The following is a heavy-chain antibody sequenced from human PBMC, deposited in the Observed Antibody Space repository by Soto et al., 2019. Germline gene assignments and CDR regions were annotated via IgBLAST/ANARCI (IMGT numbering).Heavy chain of an antibody. V-gene: IGHV3-23*01. Sequence: DVQLLESGGTLAQPGGSLRLSCAASGFVFNIHGMSWVRQAPGKGLEWISSIGGSDTYYADSVKGRFTISRDNTKNTVYLHMSSLRAEDTALYFCAKDAIAGNCLWEYFGHWGQGTLVTVSS. J-gene: IGHJ4*02. CDR3: AKDAIAGNCLWEYFGH. CDR1: GFVFNIHG. CDR2: IGGSDT. D-gene: IGHD1-26*01.